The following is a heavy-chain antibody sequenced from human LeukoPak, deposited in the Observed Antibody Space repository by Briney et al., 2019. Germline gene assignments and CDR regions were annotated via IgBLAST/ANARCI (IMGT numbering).Heavy chain of an antibody. D-gene: IGHD6-13*01. J-gene: IGHJ4*02. CDR1: GDSITSSHW. CDR3: ARHSAAGISYYFDY. Sequence: PSETLSPTCAVSGDSITSSHWWNWVRQPPGKGLEWIGEIYHSGTTIYIPSLKSRVTMSIDKSKNQFSLNLSSVTAADTAVYYCARHSAAGISYYFDYWGQGILVTVSS. V-gene: IGHV4-4*02. CDR2: IYHSGTT.